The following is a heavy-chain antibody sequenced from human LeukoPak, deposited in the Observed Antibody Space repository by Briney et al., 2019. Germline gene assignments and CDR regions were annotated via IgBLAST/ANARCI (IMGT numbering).Heavy chain of an antibody. J-gene: IGHJ4*02. CDR2: ISSSSSYI. V-gene: IGHV3-21*01. Sequence: PGGSLRPSCAASGFTFSSYSMNWVRQAPGKGLEWVSSISSSSSYIYYADSVKGRFTISRDNAKNSLYLQMNSLRAEDTAVYYCARGAVAGTGVKYWGQGTLVTVSS. D-gene: IGHD6-19*01. CDR1: GFTFSSYS. CDR3: ARGAVAGTGVKY.